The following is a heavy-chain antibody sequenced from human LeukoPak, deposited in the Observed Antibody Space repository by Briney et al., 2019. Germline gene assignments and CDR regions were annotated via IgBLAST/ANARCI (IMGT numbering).Heavy chain of an antibody. CDR2: INHSGST. D-gene: IGHD5-18*01. Sequence: SETLSLTCAVYGGSFSGYYWSWIRQPPGKGLEWIGEINHSGSTNYNPSLKSRVTISVDTSKNQFSLKLSSVTAADTAVYYCARGNVAVDTAMVEPDYFDYWGQGTLVTVSS. CDR1: GGSFSGYY. J-gene: IGHJ4*02. V-gene: IGHV4-34*01. CDR3: ARGNVAVDTAMVEPDYFDY.